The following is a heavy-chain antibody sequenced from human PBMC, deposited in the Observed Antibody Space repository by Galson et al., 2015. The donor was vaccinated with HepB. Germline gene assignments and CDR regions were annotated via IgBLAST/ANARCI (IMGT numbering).Heavy chain of an antibody. CDR2: VSYSSSSTI. Sequence: SLRLSCAAPGFTFSSYSMNWVRQAPGKGLEWVSYVSYSSSSTIYYADSVKGRFTISRDNAENSLYLQMNSLRDEDTAVYYCARGGYCSSTSCRYYYYYMDVWGKGTTVTVSS. D-gene: IGHD2-2*01. J-gene: IGHJ6*03. CDR3: ARGGYCSSTSCRYYYYYMDV. CDR1: GFTFSSYS. V-gene: IGHV3-48*02.